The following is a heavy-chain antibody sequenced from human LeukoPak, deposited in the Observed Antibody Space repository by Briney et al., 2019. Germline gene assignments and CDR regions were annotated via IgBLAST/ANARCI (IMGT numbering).Heavy chain of an antibody. CDR3: ANIAAAGFFGED. CDR2: INHSGST. D-gene: IGHD6-13*01. J-gene: IGHJ4*02. Sequence: PSETLSLTCTVSGGSISSYYWSWIRQPPGKGLEWIGEINHSGSTNYNPSLKSRVTISVDTSKNQFSLKLSSVTAADTAVYYCANIAAAGFFGEDWGQGTLVTVSS. CDR1: GGSISSYY. V-gene: IGHV4-34*01.